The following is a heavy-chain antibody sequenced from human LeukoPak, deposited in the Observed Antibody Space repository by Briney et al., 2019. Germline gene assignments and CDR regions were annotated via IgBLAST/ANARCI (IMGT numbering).Heavy chain of an antibody. CDR3: ATRPYYDSSGYYSGGPRYFDL. V-gene: IGHV4-39*01. Sequence: NLSETLSLTCTVSGGSISSSSYCWGWIRQPPGEGLEWIVSIYYSGSTYYTPSLKSRVTISVDTSKNQFSLKLSSVTAADTAVYYCATRPYYDSSGYYSGGPRYFDLWGRGTLVTVSS. CDR1: GGSISSSSYC. J-gene: IGHJ2*01. CDR2: IYYSGST. D-gene: IGHD3-22*01.